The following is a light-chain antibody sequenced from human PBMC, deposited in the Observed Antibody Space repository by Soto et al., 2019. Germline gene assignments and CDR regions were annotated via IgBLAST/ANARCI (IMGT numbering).Light chain of an antibody. CDR2: GDS. CDR3: SSYTTNNAHV. CDR1: SSNIGAGYD. J-gene: IGLJ2*01. V-gene: IGLV1-40*01. Sequence: QSVLTQPPSVSGAPGQRVTISCTGSSSNIGAGYDVHWYQQLPGTAPKLLIYGDSNRPSGVPDRFSGSKSGPSASLAITGLQAEDEADYFCSSYTTNNAHVFGGGTKVTVL.